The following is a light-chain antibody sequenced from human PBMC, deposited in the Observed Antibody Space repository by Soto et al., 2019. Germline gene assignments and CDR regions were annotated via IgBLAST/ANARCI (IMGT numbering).Light chain of an antibody. CDR3: SSYAGSDNVL. CDR1: SSDVGGYNY. V-gene: IGLV2-8*02. J-gene: IGLJ2*01. CDR2: EVT. Sequence: QSALTQPPFASRSPGQSVTISCTGISSDVGGYNYVSWYQQHPGKAPKLMIYEVTKRPSGVPDRFSGSRSGDTASLTVSGLQAEDEADYYCSSYAGSDNVLFGGGTKLTVL.